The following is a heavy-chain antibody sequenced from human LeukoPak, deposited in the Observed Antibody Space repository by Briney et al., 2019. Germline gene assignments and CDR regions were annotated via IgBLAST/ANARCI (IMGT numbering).Heavy chain of an antibody. D-gene: IGHD6-13*01. CDR1: GFTFSDYY. CDR2: ISSSGSTI. J-gene: IGHJ4*02. V-gene: IGHV3-11*01. Sequence: GGSLRLSCAASGFTFSDYYMSWIRQAPGKGLEWVSYISSSGSTIYYADSVKGRFTISRDNSKNTLYLQMNSLRAEDTAVYSCAKTKGYPYYFDYWGQGILVTVSS. CDR3: AKTKGYPYYFDY.